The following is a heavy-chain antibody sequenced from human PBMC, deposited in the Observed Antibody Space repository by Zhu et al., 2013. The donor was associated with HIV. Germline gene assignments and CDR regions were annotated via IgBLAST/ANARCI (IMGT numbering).Heavy chain of an antibody. Sequence: QVQLVQSGAEVKKPGASVKVSCKASGYTFTSYGISWVRQAPGQGLEWMGGIIPIFGTANYAQKFQGRVTITADESTSTAYMELSSLRSEDTAVYYCARAPYGDYVVWFDPWGQGTLVTVSS. V-gene: IGHV1-69*13. CDR2: IIPIFGTA. D-gene: IGHD4-17*01. J-gene: IGHJ5*02. CDR1: GYTFTSYG. CDR3: ARAPYGDYVVWFDP.